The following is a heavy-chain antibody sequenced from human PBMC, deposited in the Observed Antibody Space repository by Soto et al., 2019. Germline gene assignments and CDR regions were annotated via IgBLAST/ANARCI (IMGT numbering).Heavy chain of an antibody. CDR2: IIPILGIA. J-gene: IGHJ6*03. CDR3: ARSLAYYYMDV. D-gene: IGHD3-3*02. V-gene: IGHV1-69*02. Sequence: QVQLVQSGAEVQKPGSSVKVSCKASGGTFSSYTISWVRQAPGQGLEWMGRIIPILGIANYAQKFQGRVTITADKSTSTAYMELSSLRSEDTAVYYCARSLAYYYMDVWGKGTTVTVSS. CDR1: GGTFSSYT.